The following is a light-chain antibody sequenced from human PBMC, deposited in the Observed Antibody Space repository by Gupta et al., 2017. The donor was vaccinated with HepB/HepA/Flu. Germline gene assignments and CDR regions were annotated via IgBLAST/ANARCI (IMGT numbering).Light chain of an antibody. V-gene: IGLV2-14*01. CDR2: DVT. J-gene: IGLJ1*01. Sequence: QSALTQPASVSGSPGQPITISCTGTSSDVGGYNSVSWYQQHPGKAPKLMIFDVTDRPSGVSRRFSGSKSGSTASLTISGLQSEDEADYYCSSYTYSSTVLFGTGTRVTVL. CDR1: SSDVGGYNS. CDR3: SSYTYSSTVL.